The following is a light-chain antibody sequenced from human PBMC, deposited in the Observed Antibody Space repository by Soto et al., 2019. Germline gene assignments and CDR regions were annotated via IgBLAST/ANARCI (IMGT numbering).Light chain of an antibody. J-gene: IGLJ3*02. CDR3: QTWGAGIQWV. CDR2: VNSDGSH. CDR1: SGHSSSA. V-gene: IGLV4-69*01. Sequence: QLVLTQSPSASAPLGASVKLTCTLSSGHSSSAIAWHQQQPEKGPRYLMKVNSDGSHKKGDGIPARFSGSSSGAERYLTISGLQSEDEGDYYCQTWGAGIQWVFGGGTQLTVL.